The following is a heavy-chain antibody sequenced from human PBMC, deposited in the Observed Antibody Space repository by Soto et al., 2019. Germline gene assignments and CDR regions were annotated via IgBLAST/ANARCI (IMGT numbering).Heavy chain of an antibody. D-gene: IGHD1-26*01. V-gene: IGHV1-45*02. CDR1: GNTFTYRY. CDR3: AGGGAGSGLFPWERPDH. J-gene: IGHJ4*02. Sequence: QMQLVQSGAEVKKTGSSVTVSCKALGNTFTYRYLHWVRQAPGQALEWMGWITPFSGDVHYAQKFQERVTIIRDRSINTAAMQMGSLRSEDTAMYVCAGGGAGSGLFPWERPDHWGQGTLVTVSS. CDR2: ITPFSGDV.